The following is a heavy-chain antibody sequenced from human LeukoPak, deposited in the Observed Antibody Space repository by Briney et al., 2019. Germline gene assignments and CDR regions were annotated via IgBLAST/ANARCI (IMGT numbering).Heavy chain of an antibody. Sequence: GGSLRLSCAASKFAFNNAWMSWFRQAPGKGLEGVGHIKSKTDGGTTDYAAPVQGRFTISRDDSKDRLYLQMNSLKTEDTAVYYCTAVPHDSAVWGQGTLVTVSS. J-gene: IGHJ4*02. D-gene: IGHD3-22*01. CDR2: IKSKTDGGTT. CDR3: TAVPHDSAV. CDR1: KFAFNNAW. V-gene: IGHV3-15*01.